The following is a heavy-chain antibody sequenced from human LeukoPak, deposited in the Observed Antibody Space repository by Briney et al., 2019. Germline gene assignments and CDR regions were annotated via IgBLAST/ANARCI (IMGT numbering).Heavy chain of an antibody. CDR3: ARDLIYYDSSGYHNDAFDI. J-gene: IGHJ3*02. CDR2: IYYSGST. D-gene: IGHD3-22*01. Sequence: PSETLSLTCTVSGGSISGYYWSWIRQPPGQGLEWIGYIYYSGSTNYNPSLKSRVTLSVDTSKNQFSLKLSSVTAADTAVYYCARDLIYYDSSGYHNDAFDIWGQGTMVTVSS. V-gene: IGHV4-59*01. CDR1: GGSISGYY.